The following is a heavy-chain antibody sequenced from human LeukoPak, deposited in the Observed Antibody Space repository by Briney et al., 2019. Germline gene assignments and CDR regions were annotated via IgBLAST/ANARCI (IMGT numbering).Heavy chain of an antibody. Sequence: PSETLSLTCAGSGDSISSDYWRWIRQPPGKGLEWIGHIYYTGSTNYNLSLKSRVTISVDTSKNQFSLKVTAVTAADTAVYYCARLATPSTMAARGRSWFESWGQGALVTVSS. CDR2: IYYTGST. CDR1: GDSISSDY. V-gene: IGHV4-59*01. J-gene: IGHJ5*01. D-gene: IGHD6-6*01. CDR3: ARLATPSTMAARGRSWFES.